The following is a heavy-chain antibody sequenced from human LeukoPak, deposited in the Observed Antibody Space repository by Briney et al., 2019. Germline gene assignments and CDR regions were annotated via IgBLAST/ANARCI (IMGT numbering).Heavy chain of an antibody. D-gene: IGHD3-22*01. V-gene: IGHV3-30-3*01. CDR2: ISYDGSNE. CDR3: ARELASYDSSGYMDY. Sequence: GGSLRLSCAASGFSFSSHAMHWVRQAPGKGLEWVAAISYDGSNEYYADSVKGRFTISRDNSKNTLYLQMNSLRAEDTAVYYCARELASYDSSGYMDYWGQGTLVTVSS. CDR1: GFSFSSHA. J-gene: IGHJ4*02.